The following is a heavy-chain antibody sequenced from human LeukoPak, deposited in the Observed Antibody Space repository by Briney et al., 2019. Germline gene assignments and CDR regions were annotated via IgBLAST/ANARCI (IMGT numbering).Heavy chain of an antibody. CDR2: ISYDGSNK. CDR3: ARDVRLQLVYYFDY. J-gene: IGHJ4*02. V-gene: IGHV3-30*04. Sequence: GGSLRLSCAASGFTFSSYAMHGVRQAPGKGLEWVAVISYDGSNKYYADSVKGRFTISRDNSKNTLYLQMNSLRAEDTAVYYCARDVRLQLVYYFDYWGQGTLVTVCS. D-gene: IGHD6-13*01. CDR1: GFTFSSYA.